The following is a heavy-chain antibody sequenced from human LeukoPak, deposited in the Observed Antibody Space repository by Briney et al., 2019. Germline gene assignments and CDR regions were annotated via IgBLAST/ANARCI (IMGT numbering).Heavy chain of an antibody. CDR3: ARGCYDMLTERYNLFDP. CDR1: GRTFSLYA. Sequence: SVKVSCKSSGRTFSLYAISGVRQAPGQGLEWMGGIIPIFGTANYAQKFQGRVTITADESTSTAYMELRSLRSEDTAVYYCARGCYDMLTERYNLFDPWGQGTLVTVSS. D-gene: IGHD3-9*01. CDR2: IIPIFGTA. V-gene: IGHV1-69*13. J-gene: IGHJ5*02.